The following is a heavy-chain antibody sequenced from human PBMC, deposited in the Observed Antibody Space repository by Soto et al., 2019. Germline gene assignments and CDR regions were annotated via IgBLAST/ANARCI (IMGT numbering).Heavy chain of an antibody. CDR1: GYSFTTYW. J-gene: IGHJ6*02. V-gene: IGHV5-51*01. CDR2: IYPGDSDT. Sequence: GESLKISCKGSGYSFTTYWIGWVRQMPGKGLEWMGIIYPGDSDTRYSPSFQGQVTISADKSFSTAYLQWSSLKAADTALYYCARKYLPYYGSGSPYGMDFRGQGTTVTVSS. CDR3: ARKYLPYYGSGSPYGMDF. D-gene: IGHD3-10*01.